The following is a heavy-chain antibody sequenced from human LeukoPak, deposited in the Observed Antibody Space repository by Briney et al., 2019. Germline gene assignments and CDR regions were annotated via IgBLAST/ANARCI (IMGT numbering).Heavy chain of an antibody. CDR3: ATEGSFDY. Sequence: GGSLRLSCAASGFTFNTYWMHWVRQAPGKGPVWVSQINTNGRSTNYADSVKGRFTISRDNSKNTLYLQMNSLRAEDAAVYYCATEGSFDYWGQGTLVTVSS. D-gene: IGHD2-21*02. J-gene: IGHJ4*02. CDR2: INTNGRST. V-gene: IGHV3-74*01. CDR1: GFTFNTYW.